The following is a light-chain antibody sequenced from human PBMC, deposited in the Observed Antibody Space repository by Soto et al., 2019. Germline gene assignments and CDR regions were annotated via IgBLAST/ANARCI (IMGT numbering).Light chain of an antibody. CDR2: WAS. CDR1: QNVLYSSNKNY. CDR3: QQYYSTPWT. J-gene: IGKJ1*01. Sequence: DIGMTQSPDSLAVSLGERATINCTSSQNVLYSSNKNYLAWFQQKPGQPPKLLIYWASTRESGVPDRFSGSGSGTDLTLTISSLQAEDVAVYYCQQYYSTPWTFGRGTKVEIK. V-gene: IGKV4-1*01.